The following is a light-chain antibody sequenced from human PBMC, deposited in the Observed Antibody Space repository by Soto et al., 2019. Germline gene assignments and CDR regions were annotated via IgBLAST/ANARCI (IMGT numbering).Light chain of an antibody. Sequence: EIVLAQSPGTLSLSPGERATLSCRASQSVSSSYLAWYQQKPGQAPRLLIYGASSRATGIPDRFSGSVSGTGFTLTISRLEPEDFAVYYCQQYGSSLWTFGQGTKVDIK. V-gene: IGKV3-20*01. J-gene: IGKJ1*01. CDR1: QSVSSSY. CDR2: GAS. CDR3: QQYGSSLWT.